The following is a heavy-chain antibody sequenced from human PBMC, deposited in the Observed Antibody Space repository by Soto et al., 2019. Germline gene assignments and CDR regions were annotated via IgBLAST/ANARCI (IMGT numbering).Heavy chain of an antibody. V-gene: IGHV4-31*03. CDR3: ARTANYGDAFDY. D-gene: IGHD4-17*01. CDR2: IYYSGST. Sequence: SETLSLTCTVSGGPISSGGYYWSWIRQHPGKGLEWIGYIYYSGSTYYNPSLKSRVTISVDTTKNQFSLKLSSVTAADTAVYYCARTANYGDAFDYWGQGTLVTVSS. CDR1: GGPISSGGYY. J-gene: IGHJ4*02.